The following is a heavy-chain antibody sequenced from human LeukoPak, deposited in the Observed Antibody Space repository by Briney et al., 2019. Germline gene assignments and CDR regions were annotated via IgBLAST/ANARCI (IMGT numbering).Heavy chain of an antibody. Sequence: PSETLSLTCTVSGGSISGYYWSWIRQPPGKRLEWIGYIYYSGSTSYNPSLKSRVTISVDTSKNQFSLNLSSVTAADTAVYYCARSRIFGVVDNWFDPWGQGTLVTVSS. CDR3: ARSRIFGVVDNWFDP. J-gene: IGHJ5*02. D-gene: IGHD3-3*01. CDR2: IYYSGST. CDR1: GGSISGYY. V-gene: IGHV4-59*01.